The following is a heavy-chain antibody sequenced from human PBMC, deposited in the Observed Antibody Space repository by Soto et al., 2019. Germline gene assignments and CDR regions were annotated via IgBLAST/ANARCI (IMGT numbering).Heavy chain of an antibody. CDR1: GGSISSYY. J-gene: IGHJ4*02. CDR2: IYYSGST. D-gene: IGHD4-17*01. V-gene: IGHV4-59*08. Sequence: SETLYLTCTVSGGSISSYYWSWIRQPPGKGLEWIGYIYYSGSTNYNPSIKSRVTISVDTSKNQFSLKMSSVTAADTAVYYCARRYGDYFDFWGQGTLVTVS. CDR3: ARRYGDYFDF.